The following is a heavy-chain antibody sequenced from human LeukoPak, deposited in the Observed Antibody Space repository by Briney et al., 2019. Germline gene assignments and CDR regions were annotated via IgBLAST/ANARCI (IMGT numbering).Heavy chain of an antibody. D-gene: IGHD2-2*01. Sequence: GASVKVSCKASGYTFTAYYMHWVRQAPGQGLEWMEWINPHSGGTNFAQKFQGRVTMTRDTSITTAHMELSRLTSDDTAMYYCAREIPCSSSSCLDYWGQGTLVTVSS. CDR3: AREIPCSSSSCLDY. J-gene: IGHJ4*02. CDR2: INPHSGGT. CDR1: GYTFTAYY. V-gene: IGHV1-2*02.